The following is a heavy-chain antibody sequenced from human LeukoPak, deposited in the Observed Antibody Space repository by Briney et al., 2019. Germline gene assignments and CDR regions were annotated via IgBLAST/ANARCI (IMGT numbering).Heavy chain of an antibody. CDR3: ARGGVVTAIRVQYYFDY. CDR1: GYSISSGYY. CDR2: IYPSGST. Sequence: SETLSLTCTVSGYSISSGYYWGWIRQPPGKGLDWIGSIYPSGSTYYNPSLKSRVTISVDTSKNQFFLKLSSVTAADTAVYYCARGGVVTAIRVQYYFDYWGQGTLVTVSS. V-gene: IGHV4-38-2*02. D-gene: IGHD2-21*02. J-gene: IGHJ4*02.